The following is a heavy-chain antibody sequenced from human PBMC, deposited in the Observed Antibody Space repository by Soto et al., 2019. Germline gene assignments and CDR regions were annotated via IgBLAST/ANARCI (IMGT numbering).Heavy chain of an antibody. CDR2: TYYRSKWYN. CDR1: GDSVSSNSAA. CDR3: ARDPGGIAVAGNYYYGMDV. V-gene: IGHV6-1*01. D-gene: IGHD6-19*01. Sequence: PSQTLSLTCAISGDSVSSNSAAWNWIRQSPSRGLEWLGRTYYRSKWYNDYAVSVKSRITINPDTSKNQFSLQLNSVTPEDTVVYYCARDPGGIAVAGNYYYGMDVWGQGTTVTVSS. J-gene: IGHJ6*02.